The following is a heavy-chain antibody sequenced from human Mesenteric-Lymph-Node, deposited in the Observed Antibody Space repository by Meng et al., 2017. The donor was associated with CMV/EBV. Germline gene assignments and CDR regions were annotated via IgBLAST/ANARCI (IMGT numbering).Heavy chain of an antibody. Sequence: GESLKISCKGFGYNCNMFWIGWVRQMPGKGLEWMGIIYPGNSDTRYSPSFQGQVTISADKSITTVYLEWTSLKASDTATYYCARQESGFPAWFDPWGQGTVVTVSS. D-gene: IGHD3-3*01. CDR3: ARQESGFPAWFDP. CDR2: IYPGNSDT. V-gene: IGHV5-51*01. J-gene: IGHJ5*02. CDR1: GYNCNMFW.